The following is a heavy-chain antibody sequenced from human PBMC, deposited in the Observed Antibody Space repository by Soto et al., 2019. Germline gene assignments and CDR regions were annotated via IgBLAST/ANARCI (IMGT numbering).Heavy chain of an antibody. J-gene: IGHJ4*02. Sequence: SETLSLTCAVSGGSISSGGYSWSWIRQPPGKGLEWIGYIYHSGSTYYNPSLKSRVTISVDTSKNQFSLKLSSVTAADTAVYYCASSYYYDSSGYYYFDYWGQGTLVTSPQ. CDR3: ASSYYYDSSGYYYFDY. CDR2: IYHSGST. V-gene: IGHV4-30-2*02. D-gene: IGHD3-22*01. CDR1: GGSISSGGYS.